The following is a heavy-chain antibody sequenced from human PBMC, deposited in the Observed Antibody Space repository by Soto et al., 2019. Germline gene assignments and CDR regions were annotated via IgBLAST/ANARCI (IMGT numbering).Heavy chain of an antibody. Sequence: ASVKLSCKASGYTFTSYGSSWVRQAPGQGLEWMGWISAYNGNTNYAQKLQGRVTMTTDTSTSTAYMELRSLRSDDTAVYYCARDSLQRSYYDSSGYRNWFDPWGQGTLVTVS. CDR2: ISAYNGNT. CDR3: ARDSLQRSYYDSSGYRNWFDP. J-gene: IGHJ5*02. D-gene: IGHD3-22*01. CDR1: GYTFTSYG. V-gene: IGHV1-18*04.